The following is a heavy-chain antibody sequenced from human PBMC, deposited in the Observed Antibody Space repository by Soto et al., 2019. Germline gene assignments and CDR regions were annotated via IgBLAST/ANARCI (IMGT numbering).Heavy chain of an antibody. Sequence: QVQLVQSGAEVRKPGSSVKVSCHSSGDSFNDYPVTWVRQAPGQGLEWMGGTIPVSGTTNYAQEFQGRVTITADVSTSTVYMELRSLKYEDTALYYCASSYGVSWYGDFWGQGTLVTVSS. CDR2: TIPVSGTT. V-gene: IGHV1-69*01. CDR3: ASSYGVSWYGDF. J-gene: IGHJ4*02. D-gene: IGHD6-13*01. CDR1: GDSFNDYP.